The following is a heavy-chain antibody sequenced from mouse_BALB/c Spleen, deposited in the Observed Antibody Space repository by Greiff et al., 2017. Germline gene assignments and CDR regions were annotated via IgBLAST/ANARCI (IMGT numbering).Heavy chain of an antibody. J-gene: IGHJ4*01. CDR2: INSNGGST. Sequence: EVMLVESGGGLVKLGGSLKLSCAASGFTFSSYYMSWVRQTPEKRLELVAAINSNGGSTYYPDTVKGRFTISRDNAKNTLYLQMSSLKSEDTALYYCARQTNYAMDYWGQGTSVTVSS. CDR1: GFTFSSYY. D-gene: IGHD1-3*01. V-gene: IGHV5-6-2*01. CDR3: ARQTNYAMDY.